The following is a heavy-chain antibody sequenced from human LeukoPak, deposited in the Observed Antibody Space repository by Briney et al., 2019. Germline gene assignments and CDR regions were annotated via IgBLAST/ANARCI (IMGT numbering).Heavy chain of an antibody. V-gene: IGHV4-30-4*01. CDR3: ARAPLTTATSDYFDL. D-gene: IGHD4-17*01. CDR2: IHYSGIT. J-gene: IGHJ4*02. Sequence: SQTLSLTCTVSGGSISTNDYFWSWIRRSPEKGLEWIGYIHYSGITKSNPSLESRLTLSVDTSKNQLSLRLTSVTAADTAVYYCARAPLTTATSDYFDLWGLGTLVPVSS. CDR1: GGSISTNDYF.